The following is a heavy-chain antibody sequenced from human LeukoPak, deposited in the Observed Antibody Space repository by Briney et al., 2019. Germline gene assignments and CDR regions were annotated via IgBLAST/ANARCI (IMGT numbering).Heavy chain of an antibody. CDR3: ARDYYDSSGTPFDY. J-gene: IGHJ4*02. V-gene: IGHV3-23*01. CDR2: ISATHGTT. D-gene: IGHD3-22*01. Sequence: GGSLRLSCAASGFTFSNYALSWVRQAPGKGLEWVSAISATHGTTYYADSVEGRFTISRDNSKNTLFLQMNSLRVEDTATYYCARDYYDSSGTPFDYWGQGTLVTVSS. CDR1: GFTFSNYA.